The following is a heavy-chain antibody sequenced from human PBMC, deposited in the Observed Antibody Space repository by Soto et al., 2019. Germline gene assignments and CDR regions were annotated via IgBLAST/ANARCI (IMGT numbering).Heavy chain of an antibody. V-gene: IGHV3-48*02. Sequence: EVQVVESGGGLVQPGGSLRLSCAASGFSFSSYTMKWVRQAPGKGLEWVSDISRSSSAIYYADSVKGRFTISRDNAKNSLYLQMNSLREEDTAVYYCARDREYCSGDNCYETGSDYWGQGTLVTVSS. J-gene: IGHJ4*02. D-gene: IGHD2-15*01. CDR1: GFSFSSYT. CDR3: ARDREYCSGDNCYETGSDY. CDR2: ISRSSSAI.